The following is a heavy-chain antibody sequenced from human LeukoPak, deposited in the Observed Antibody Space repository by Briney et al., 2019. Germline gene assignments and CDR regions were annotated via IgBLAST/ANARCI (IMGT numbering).Heavy chain of an antibody. CDR2: INHTGST. J-gene: IGHJ4*02. CDR3: AETRRGSFDY. CDR1: GGSFSNYY. D-gene: IGHD1-14*01. V-gene: IGHV4-34*01. Sequence: SETLSLTCAVYGGSFSNYYWSWIRQSPGKGLEWIGEINHTGSTNYNPSLKSRVTISVDTSKNQFSLKLSSVTAADTAVYYCAETRRGSFDYWGQGTLVTVSS.